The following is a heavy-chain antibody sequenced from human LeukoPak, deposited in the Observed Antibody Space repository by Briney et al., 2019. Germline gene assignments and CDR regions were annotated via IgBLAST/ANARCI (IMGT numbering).Heavy chain of an antibody. CDR1: GYTFTGYY. CDR3: ARMVRGVIMPFDY. D-gene: IGHD3-10*01. J-gene: IGHJ4*02. CDR2: INPNSGGT. Sequence: GASVKVSCKASGYTFTGYYMHWVRQAPGQGLEWMGWINPNSGGTNYAQKFQGRVTMTRDTSISTAYMELSRLRSDDTAVYYCARMVRGVIMPFDYRGQGTLVTVSS. V-gene: IGHV1-2*02.